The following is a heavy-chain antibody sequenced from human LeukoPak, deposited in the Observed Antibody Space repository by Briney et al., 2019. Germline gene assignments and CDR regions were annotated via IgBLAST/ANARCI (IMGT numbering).Heavy chain of an antibody. CDR2: IYSGGST. J-gene: IGHJ3*02. V-gene: IGHV3-53*01. CDR1: GFTVSSNY. CDR3: ARALPAAGSPFDAFDI. Sequence: GGSLRLSCAASGFTVSSNYMSWVRQAPGKGLEWVSVIYSGGSTYYADSVKGRFTISRDNSKNTLYLQMNSLGAEDTAVYYCARALPAAGSPFDAFDIWGQGTMVTVSS. D-gene: IGHD6-25*01.